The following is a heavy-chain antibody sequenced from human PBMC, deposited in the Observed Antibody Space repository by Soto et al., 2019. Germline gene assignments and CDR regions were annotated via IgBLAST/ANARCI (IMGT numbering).Heavy chain of an antibody. CDR2: IWYDGSNK. CDR3: ARSLHDYGYYADEYFQH. J-gene: IGHJ1*01. CDR1: VFTFSSYG. D-gene: IGHD4-17*01. V-gene: IGHV3-33*01. Sequence: ESGGGVVQPGRSLRLSCAASVFTFSSYGMHWVRQAPGKGLEWVAVIWYDGSNKYYADSVKGRFTISRDNSKNTLYLQMNSLRAEDTAVYYCARSLHDYGYYADEYFQHWGQGTLVTVSS.